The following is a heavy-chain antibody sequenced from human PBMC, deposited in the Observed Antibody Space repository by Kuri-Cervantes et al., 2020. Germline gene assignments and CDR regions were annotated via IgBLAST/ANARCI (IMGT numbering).Heavy chain of an antibody. V-gene: IGHV3-23*01. Sequence: GGSLRLPCAASGFTFSGYAMSGVRQAPGKGLEWVSAISGSGGSTYYADSVEGRFTISRDNSQNTLYLQLNSLRAEDTAVYYCAKSGSEDAFDIWGQGTMVTVSS. D-gene: IGHD3-10*01. J-gene: IGHJ3*02. CDR1: GFTFSGYA. CDR2: ISGSGGST. CDR3: AKSGSEDAFDI.